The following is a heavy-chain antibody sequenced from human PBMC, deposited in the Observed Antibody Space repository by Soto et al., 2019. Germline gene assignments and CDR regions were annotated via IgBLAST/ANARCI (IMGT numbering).Heavy chain of an antibody. Sequence: QVQLVESGGGVVQPGTSLRLSCAASGFTSSSFVIHWVRQAPGKGLEWLAVISSDGNNQYYADSVKGRFTISRDNSKKTLSLQVNSLRAEDTAVYFCAKERGVLDAFDIWGQGTMVTVS. J-gene: IGHJ3*02. CDR3: AKERGVLDAFDI. V-gene: IGHV3-30*18. D-gene: IGHD3-10*01. CDR1: GFTSSSFV. CDR2: ISSDGNNQ.